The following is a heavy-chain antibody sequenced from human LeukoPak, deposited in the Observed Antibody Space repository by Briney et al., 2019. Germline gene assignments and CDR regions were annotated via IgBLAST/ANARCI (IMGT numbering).Heavy chain of an antibody. J-gene: IGHJ4*02. CDR2: ISAYNGNT. D-gene: IGHD5-12*01. CDR1: GYTFTSYG. CDR3: ARDQNSGYDSDY. V-gene: IGHV1-18*01. Sequence: ASVKVSCKASGYTFTSYGISWVRQAPGQGLEWMGWISAYNGNTNYAQKLQGKVTMTTDTSTSTAYMELRSLRSDDTAVYYCARDQNSGYDSDYWGQGTLVTVSS.